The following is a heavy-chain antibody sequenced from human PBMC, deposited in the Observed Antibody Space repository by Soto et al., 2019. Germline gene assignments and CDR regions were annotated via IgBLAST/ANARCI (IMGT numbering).Heavy chain of an antibody. V-gene: IGHV4-34*01. J-gene: IGHJ3*02. D-gene: IGHD1-26*01. CDR1: GGSFSGYY. CDR2: INHSGST. CDR3: ARFHKIVGATNSDAFDI. Sequence: SETLSLTCAVYGGSFSGYYWSWIRQPPGKGLEWIGEINHSGSTNYNPSLKSRVTISVDTSKNQFSLKLSSVTAADTAVYYCARFHKIVGATNSDAFDIWGQGTMVTVSS.